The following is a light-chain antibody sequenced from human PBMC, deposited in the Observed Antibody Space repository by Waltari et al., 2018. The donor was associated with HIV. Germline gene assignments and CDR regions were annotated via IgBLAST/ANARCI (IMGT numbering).Light chain of an antibody. J-gene: IGKJ2*03. CDR3: QQYYDTFHS. Sequence: DIVMTQSPGSLAVSLGARASINCKSSQTVLFNSNNKNFLAWYQQKPGQPPKLLIYWGSTRESGVPDRFSGSGSETDFTLTISSLQAEDVAVYYCQQYYDTFHSFGQGTKLEIK. CDR2: WGS. V-gene: IGKV4-1*01. CDR1: QTVLFNSNNKNF.